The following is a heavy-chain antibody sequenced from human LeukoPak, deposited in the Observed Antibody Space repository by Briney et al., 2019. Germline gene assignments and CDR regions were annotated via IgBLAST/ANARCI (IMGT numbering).Heavy chain of an antibody. D-gene: IGHD3-22*01. V-gene: IGHV4-59*08. Sequence: SETLSLTRTVSGGSISSYYWSWIRQPPGKGLEWIGYVFHSGSTNYNPSLKSRVTISVDTSKSQFSLKLTSVTAADTAVYYCARDSSGYYRIDYWGQGTLVTVSS. J-gene: IGHJ4*02. CDR2: VFHSGST. CDR1: GGSISSYY. CDR3: ARDSSGYYRIDY.